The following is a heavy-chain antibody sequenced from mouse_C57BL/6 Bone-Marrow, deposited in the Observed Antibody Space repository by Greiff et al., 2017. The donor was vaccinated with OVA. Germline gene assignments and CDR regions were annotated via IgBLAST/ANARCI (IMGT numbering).Heavy chain of an antibody. CDR3: ARQTYYSFPGAY. CDR2: ISSGGSYT. Sequence: EVQVVESGGDLVKPGGSLKLSCAASGFTFSSYGMSWVRQTPDKRLEWVATISSGGSYTYYPDSVKGRFTISRDNAKNTLYLQMSSLKSEDTAMYYCARQTYYSFPGAYWGQGTLVTVSA. J-gene: IGHJ3*01. V-gene: IGHV5-6*01. CDR1: GFTFSSYG. D-gene: IGHD2-12*01.